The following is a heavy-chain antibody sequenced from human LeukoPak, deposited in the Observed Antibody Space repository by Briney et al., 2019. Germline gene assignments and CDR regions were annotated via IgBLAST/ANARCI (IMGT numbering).Heavy chain of an antibody. CDR3: TTALRLYCSSTSCYTYAFDI. Sequence: GGSLRLSCAASGFTFSNAWMSWVRQAPGKGLEWVGRIKSKTDGGTTDCAAPVKGRFTISRDDSKNTLYLQMNSLKTEDTAVYYCTTALRLYCSSTSCYTYAFDIWGQGTMVTVSS. J-gene: IGHJ3*02. V-gene: IGHV3-15*01. CDR2: IKSKTDGGTT. CDR1: GFTFSNAW. D-gene: IGHD2-2*02.